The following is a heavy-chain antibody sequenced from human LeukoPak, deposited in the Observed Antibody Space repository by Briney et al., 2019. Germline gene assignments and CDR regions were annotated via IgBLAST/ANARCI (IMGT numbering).Heavy chain of an antibody. CDR3: ARAGYTISSYRFDY. D-gene: IGHD3-16*02. CDR1: GGSISSYW. Sequence: SETLSLNCSVSGGSISSYWWSWIRQPAGKGLEFICRIYTTGRTNYNPSLKSRVSMSVDTSKNKFSLELRSVTAADTAVYFCARAGYTISSYRFDYWGQGALVTVSS. CDR2: IYTTGRT. J-gene: IGHJ4*02. V-gene: IGHV4-4*07.